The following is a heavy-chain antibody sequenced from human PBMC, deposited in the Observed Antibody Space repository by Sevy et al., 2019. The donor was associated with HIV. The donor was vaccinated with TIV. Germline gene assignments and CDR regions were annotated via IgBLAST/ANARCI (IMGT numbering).Heavy chain of an antibody. D-gene: IGHD1-1*01. CDR1: GFTFSSYS. Sequence: GGSLRLSCAASGFTFSSYSMNWVRQAPGKGLEWVSSISSSSSYIYYADSVKGRFTISRDNAKNSLYLQMNSLRAEDTAVYYCARAGDYYYYMDVWGKGTTVTVSS. CDR2: ISSSSSYI. J-gene: IGHJ6*03. CDR3: ARAGDYYYYMDV. V-gene: IGHV3-21*01.